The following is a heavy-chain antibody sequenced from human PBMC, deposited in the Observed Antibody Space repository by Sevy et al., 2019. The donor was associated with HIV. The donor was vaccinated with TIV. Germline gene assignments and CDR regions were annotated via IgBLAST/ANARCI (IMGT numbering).Heavy chain of an antibody. CDR3: AKDTGGSSGFYYYYGMDV. V-gene: IGHV3-30*18. CDR2: ISYDGSNK. D-gene: IGHD6-13*01. Sequence: GGSLRLSCAASGFTFSSYGMHWVRQAPGKGLGWVAVISYDGSNKYYANSVKGRFTISIDKSTNTLYLQMNSLRAEDTAVYYGAKDTGGSSGFYYYYGMDVWGQGTTVTVSS. J-gene: IGHJ6*02. CDR1: GFTFSSYG.